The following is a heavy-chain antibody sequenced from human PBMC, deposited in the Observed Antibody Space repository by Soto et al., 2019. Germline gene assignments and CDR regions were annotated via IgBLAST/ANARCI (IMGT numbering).Heavy chain of an antibody. J-gene: IGHJ5*02. CDR1: GGTFSSYA. D-gene: IGHD6-6*01. Sequence: ASVKLSCKASGGTFSSYAISWVRQAPGQWLEWMGGIIPIFGTANYAQKFQGRVTMTRNTSISTAYMELSSLRSEDTAVYYCARGIAARPGQSRFWFDPWGQGTLVTVSS. CDR2: IIPIFGTA. V-gene: IGHV1-69*05. CDR3: ARGIAARPGQSRFWFDP.